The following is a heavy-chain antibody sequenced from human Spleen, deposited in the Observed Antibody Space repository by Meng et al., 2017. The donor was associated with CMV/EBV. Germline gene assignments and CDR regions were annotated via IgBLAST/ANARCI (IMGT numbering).Heavy chain of an antibody. V-gene: IGHV3-7*01. Sequence: GESLKISCAASGFTFSSYWMSWVRQAPGKGLEWVANIKQDGSEKYYVGSVRGRFTISRDNAKNSVYLQMNSLRAEDTAVYYCASDSSGYYYAFWGQGTLVTVS. CDR2: IKQDGSEK. J-gene: IGHJ4*02. CDR1: GFTFSSYW. CDR3: ASDSSGYYYAF. D-gene: IGHD3-22*01.